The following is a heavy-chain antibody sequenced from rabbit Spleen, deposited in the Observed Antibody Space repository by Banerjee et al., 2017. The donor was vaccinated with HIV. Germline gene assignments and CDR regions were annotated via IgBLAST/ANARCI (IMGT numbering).Heavy chain of an antibody. Sequence: QSLEESGGDLVKPGASLTLTCIASGVSFSGNSYMCWVRQAPGKGLEWIACIDTYTGKPVYATWAKGRFTISRTSSTTVTLQMTSLTAADTATYFCARDLASVVGWNFGLWGPGTLVTVS. J-gene: IGHJ4*01. CDR2: IDTYTGKP. V-gene: IGHV1S40*01. CDR1: GVSFSGNSY. D-gene: IGHD3-1*01. CDR3: ARDLASVVGWNFGL.